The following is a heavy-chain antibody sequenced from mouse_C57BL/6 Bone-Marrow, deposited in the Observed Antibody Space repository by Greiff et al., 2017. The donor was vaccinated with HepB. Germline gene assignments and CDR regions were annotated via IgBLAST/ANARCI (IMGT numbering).Heavy chain of an antibody. D-gene: IGHD1-1*01. CDR1: GYTFTDYN. Sequence: EVKLTESGPELVKPGASVKMSCKASGYTFTDYNMHWVKQSHGKSLEWIGYINPNNGGTSYNQKFKGKATLTVNKSSSTAYMELRSLTSEDSAVYYCAREATVVGGYFDVWGTGTTVTVSS. CDR2: INPNNGGT. J-gene: IGHJ1*03. V-gene: IGHV1-22*01. CDR3: AREATVVGGYFDV.